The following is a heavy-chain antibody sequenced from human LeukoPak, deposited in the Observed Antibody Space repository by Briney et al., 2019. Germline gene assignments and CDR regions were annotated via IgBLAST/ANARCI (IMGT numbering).Heavy chain of an antibody. V-gene: IGHV3-23*01. J-gene: IGHJ4*02. CDR3: ALSGFGDRDH. CDR2: ISGSGSGT. CDR1: GFTFSNYA. Sequence: PGGSLRLSCEAAGFTFSNYAMSWVRQAPGKGLEWVSGISGSGSGTYYGDSVKGRFTISRDNSKNTLYLQMDSLRAEDTAVYYCALSGFGDRDHWGQGTLVTVSS. D-gene: IGHD3-22*01.